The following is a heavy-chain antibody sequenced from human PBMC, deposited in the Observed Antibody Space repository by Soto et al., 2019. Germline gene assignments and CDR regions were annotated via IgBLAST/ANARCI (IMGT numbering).Heavy chain of an antibody. Sequence: SETLSLTCTVSGCSISSSSYYWGWIRQPPGKGLEWIGSIYYSVSTYYNPSLKSRVTISVDTSKNQFSLKLSSVTAADTAVYSCARQPTYDYVWGRYRPTGWFDPWGQGTLVTVSS. CDR2: IYYSVST. D-gene: IGHD3-16*02. J-gene: IGHJ5*02. CDR3: ARQPTYDYVWGRYRPTGWFDP. V-gene: IGHV4-39*01. CDR1: GCSISSSSYY.